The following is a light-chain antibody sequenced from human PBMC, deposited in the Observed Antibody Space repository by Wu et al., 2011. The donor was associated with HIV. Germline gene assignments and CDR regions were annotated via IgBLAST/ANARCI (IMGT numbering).Light chain of an antibody. J-gene: IGKJ2*01. CDR1: QSVSSSY. Sequence: EIVLTQSPGTLSLSPGERATLSCRASQSVSSSYLAWYQQKPGQAPRLLIYGASSRATGIPDRFSGSGSGTDFTLTISRLEPEDFAVYYCQHYDSSPPYTFGLGDQAGDQT. V-gene: IGKV3-20*01. CDR3: QHYDSSPPYT. CDR2: GAS.